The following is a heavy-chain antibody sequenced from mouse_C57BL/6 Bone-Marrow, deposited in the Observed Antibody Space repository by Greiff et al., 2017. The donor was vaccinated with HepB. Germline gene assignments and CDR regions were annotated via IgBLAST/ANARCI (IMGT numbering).Heavy chain of an antibody. CDR2: IYPGDGDT. CDR1: GYAFSSSW. J-gene: IGHJ4*01. V-gene: IGHV1-82*01. Sequence: VQLQQSGPELVKPGASVKISCKASGYAFSSSWMNWVKQRPGKGLEWIGRIYPGDGDTNYNEKFKGKATLTADKSSSTAYMQLSSLTSEDSAVYFCAREGYSNLYYAIDYWGQGTSVTVSS. D-gene: IGHD2-5*01. CDR3: AREGYSNLYYAIDY.